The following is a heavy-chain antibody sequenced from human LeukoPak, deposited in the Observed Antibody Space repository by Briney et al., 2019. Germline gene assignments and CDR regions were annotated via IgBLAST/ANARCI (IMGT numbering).Heavy chain of an antibody. CDR2: ISYDGSNK. CDR1: GFTFSSYG. J-gene: IGHJ4*02. CDR3: AKGMKLGY. D-gene: IGHD6-13*01. Sequence: GRSLRLSCAASGFTFSSYGMHWVRQAPGKGPEWVAVISYDGSNKYYADSVKGRFTISRDNSKNTLYLQMNSLRAEDTAVDYCAKGMKLGYWGQGTLVTVSS. V-gene: IGHV3-30*18.